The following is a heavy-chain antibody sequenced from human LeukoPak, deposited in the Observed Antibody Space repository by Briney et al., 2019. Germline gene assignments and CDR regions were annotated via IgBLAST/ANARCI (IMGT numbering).Heavy chain of an antibody. D-gene: IGHD6-13*01. CDR1: GGSFSGYY. CDR3: ARDGSSSWYLYAFDI. J-gene: IGHJ3*02. V-gene: IGHV4-34*01. CDR2: INHSGST. Sequence: PPETLSLTCAVYGGSFSGYYWSWIRQPPGKGLEWIGEINHSGSTNYNPSLKSRVTISVDTSKNQFSLKLSSVTAADTAVYYCARDGSSSWYLYAFDIWGQGTMVTVSS.